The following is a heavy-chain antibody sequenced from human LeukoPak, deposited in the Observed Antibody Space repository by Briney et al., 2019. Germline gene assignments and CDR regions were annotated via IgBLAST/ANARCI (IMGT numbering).Heavy chain of an antibody. V-gene: IGHV1-46*01. CDR2: INPSGGST. CDR1: GYTFTSYY. CDR3: ARGTGGGYYDSSGYYPLGY. J-gene: IGHJ4*02. Sequence: ASVKVSCKASGYTFTSYYMHWVRQTPGQGLEWMGIINPSGGSTSYAQKFQGRVTMTRDMSTSTVYMELSSLRSEDTAVYYCARGTGGGYYDSSGYYPLGYWGQGTLVTVSS. D-gene: IGHD3-22*01.